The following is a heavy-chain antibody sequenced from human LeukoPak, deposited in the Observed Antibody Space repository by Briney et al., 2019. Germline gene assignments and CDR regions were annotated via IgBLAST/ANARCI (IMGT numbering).Heavy chain of an antibody. CDR1: GYTFTSYG. D-gene: IGHD2-2*01. V-gene: IGHV1-18*04. CDR2: ISAYNGNT. J-gene: IGHJ6*04. Sequence: PGASVKVSCKASGYTFTSYGISWVRQAPGQGLEWMGWISAYNGNTNYAQKLQGRVTMTTDTSTSTAYMELRSLRSDDTAVYYCATRDIVVVPAASYYHYGMDVWGKGTTVTVSS. CDR3: ATRDIVVVPAASYYHYGMDV.